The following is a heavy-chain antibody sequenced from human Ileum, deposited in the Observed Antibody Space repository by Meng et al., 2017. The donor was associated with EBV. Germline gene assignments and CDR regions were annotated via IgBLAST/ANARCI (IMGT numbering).Heavy chain of an antibody. V-gene: IGHV4-34*01. D-gene: IGHD1-26*01. Sequence: QVQLHQWGAGLLKPSETLSLTCAVYGGSFTDYYWTWIRQPPGKGLEWIGEINPSEGTNYNPSLKSRVTISVDTSKNQFSLKMNSLTAADTAIYYCARRGSYGEGCDYWGQGTLVTVSS. CDR3: ARRGSYGEGCDY. CDR2: INPSEGT. CDR1: GGSFTDYY. J-gene: IGHJ4*02.